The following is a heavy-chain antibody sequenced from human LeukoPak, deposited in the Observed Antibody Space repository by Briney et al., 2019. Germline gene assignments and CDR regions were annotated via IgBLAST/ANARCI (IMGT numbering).Heavy chain of an antibody. CDR2: IRSKAYGETA. D-gene: IGHD1-1*01. CDR1: GFTFGDYA. V-gene: IGHV3-49*03. CDR3: TRDRGAYNLYDY. J-gene: IGHJ4*02. Sequence: GGSLRLSCTASGFTFGDYAMSWIRQAPGKGLEWVGFIRSKAYGETADYAASVKGRFTISRDDSKAIAYLQVNSLKTEDTAVYHCTRDRGAYNLYDYWGQGTLVTVSS.